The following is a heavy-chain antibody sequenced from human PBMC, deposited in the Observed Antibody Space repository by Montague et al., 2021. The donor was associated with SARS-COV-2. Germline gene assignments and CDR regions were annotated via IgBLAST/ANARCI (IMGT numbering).Heavy chain of an antibody. CDR2: ISYSGTT. V-gene: IGHV4-59*13. D-gene: IGHD2-8*01. J-gene: IGHJ2*01. Sequence: SETLSLTCSVSAATNTSYYFIRTRQPPGKTLEWIGYISYSGTTSYNPSLESRLTISRDTSKNQFSLRLASVTAAYTALYYCAGVPLMRGHWFLDLWGRGTLVSVAS. CDR1: AATNTSYY. CDR3: AGVPLMRGHWFLDL.